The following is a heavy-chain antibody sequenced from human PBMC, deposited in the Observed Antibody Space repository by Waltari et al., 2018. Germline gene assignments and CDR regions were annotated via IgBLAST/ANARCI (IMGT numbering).Heavy chain of an antibody. V-gene: IGHV1-18*01. CDR3: AREGKYCSGGSCSAPLFDY. Sequence: QVQLVQSGAEVKKPGASVKVSCKASGYTFTSYGLSWVRQAPGQGLEWMGWISAYNGNTNYAQKLQGRVTMTTDTSTSTAYMELRSLRSDDTAVYYCAREGKYCSGGSCSAPLFDYWGQGTLVTVSS. J-gene: IGHJ4*02. CDR1: GYTFTSYG. CDR2: ISAYNGNT. D-gene: IGHD2-15*01.